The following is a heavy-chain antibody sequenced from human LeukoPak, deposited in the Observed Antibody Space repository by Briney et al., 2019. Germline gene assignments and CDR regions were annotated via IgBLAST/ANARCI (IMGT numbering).Heavy chain of an antibody. CDR1: GFTFSSYS. CDR2: ISSSSSYI. Sequence: PGGTLRLSCAASGFTFSSYSMNWVRQAPGKGLAWVASISSSSSYIYYADSVNGRFTISRDNAKNSLYLQMNSLRAEDTAVYYCAREQKYYDFWSGYSTLYYYYGMDVWGQGTTVTVSS. V-gene: IGHV3-21*01. D-gene: IGHD3-3*01. CDR3: AREQKYYDFWSGYSTLYYYYGMDV. J-gene: IGHJ6*02.